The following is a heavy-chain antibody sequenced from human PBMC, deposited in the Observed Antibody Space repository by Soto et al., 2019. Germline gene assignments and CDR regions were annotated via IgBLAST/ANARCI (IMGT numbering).Heavy chain of an antibody. CDR3: ARWDSSGYSFDY. CDR2: IGTAGDT. D-gene: IGHD3-22*01. V-gene: IGHV3-13*01. J-gene: IGHJ4*02. CDR1: GFTFSSYD. Sequence: PGGSLRLSCAASGFTFSSYDMHWVRQATGKGLEWVSAIGTAGDTYYPGSVKGRFTISRENAKNSLYLQMNSLRAGDTAVYYCARWDSSGYSFDYWGQGTLVTVSS.